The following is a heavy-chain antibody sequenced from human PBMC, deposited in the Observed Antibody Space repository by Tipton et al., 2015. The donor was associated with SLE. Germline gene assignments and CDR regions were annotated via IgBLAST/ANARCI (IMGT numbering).Heavy chain of an antibody. Sequence: SLRLSCAASGFTVSSNYMSWVRQAPGKGLEWVSVIYSGGSTYYADSVKGRFTISRDSSKNTLYLQMNSLRAEDTAVYYCARGVSDYSNEYYFDYWGQGTLVTVSS. D-gene: IGHD4-11*01. CDR3: ARGVSDYSNEYYFDY. CDR2: IYSGGST. J-gene: IGHJ4*02. V-gene: IGHV3-66*02. CDR1: GFTVSSNY.